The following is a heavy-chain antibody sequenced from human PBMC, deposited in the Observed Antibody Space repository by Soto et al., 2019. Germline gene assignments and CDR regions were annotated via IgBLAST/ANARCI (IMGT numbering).Heavy chain of an antibody. V-gene: IGHV5-51*01. CDR1: GYTFTDYW. D-gene: IGHD2-2*01. Sequence: LGEFLKISCKGSGYTFTDYWIGWVRQLPGKGLEWMGIIYPGDSDTRYSPSFQGHVTITVDKSTSTAYLQWNTLKASDTAMYYCARHTSNFRYYYYAMDVWGQGTTVTVSS. CDR2: IYPGDSDT. CDR3: ARHTSNFRYYYYAMDV. J-gene: IGHJ6*02.